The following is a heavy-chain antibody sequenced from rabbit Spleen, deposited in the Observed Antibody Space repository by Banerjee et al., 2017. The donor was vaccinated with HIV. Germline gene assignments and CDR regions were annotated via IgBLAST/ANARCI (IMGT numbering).Heavy chain of an antibody. CDR3: ARGSWSYYTDLNL. D-gene: IGHD8-1*01. Sequence: QEQLEESGGDLVKPGASLTLTCTASGFSFSGSDCMCWVRQAPGKGLEWIACIYLGFGDYTYYATWAKGRFTISKTSTTVTLQMTSLTAADTATYFCARGSWSYYTDLNLWGQGTLVTVS. CDR2: IYLGFGDYT. CDR1: GFSFSGSDC. V-gene: IGHV1S45*01. J-gene: IGHJ4*01.